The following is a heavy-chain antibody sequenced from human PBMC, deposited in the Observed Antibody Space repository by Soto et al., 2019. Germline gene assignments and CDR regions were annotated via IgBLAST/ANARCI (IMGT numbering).Heavy chain of an antibody. CDR3: AKDGVGGLDY. D-gene: IGHD3-16*01. J-gene: IGHJ4*02. CDR1: GFTFSSYG. CDR2: ISYDGSNK. V-gene: IGHV3-30*18. Sequence: QVQLVESGGGVVQPGRSLRLSCAASGFTFSSYGMHWVRQAPGKGLEWVAVISYDGSNKYYADSVKGRFTISRDNSKNTLYLQMNSLRAEDTAVYYCAKDGVGGLDYWGQGTLVTVSS.